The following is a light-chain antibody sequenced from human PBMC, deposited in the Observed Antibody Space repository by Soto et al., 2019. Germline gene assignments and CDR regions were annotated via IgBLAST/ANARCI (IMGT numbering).Light chain of an antibody. CDR3: QQYYTTPPT. CDR2: WAS. J-gene: IGKJ5*01. CDR1: HIVLYSSNNKNC. V-gene: IGKV4-1*01. Sequence: DIVMPQSPDSLAVSLGERATLNCKSSHIVLYSSNNKNCLAWYQQKPGQPPKLLIYWASTRESGVPDRFSGSGSGADFTLTISSLQAEDVAVYYCQQYYTTPPTFGQGTRLGIK.